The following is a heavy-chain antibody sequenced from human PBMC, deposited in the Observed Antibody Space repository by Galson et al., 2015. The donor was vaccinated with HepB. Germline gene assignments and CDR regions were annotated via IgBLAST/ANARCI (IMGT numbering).Heavy chain of an antibody. CDR2: ISWNSGSI. J-gene: IGHJ4*02. CDR1: GFTFDDYA. Sequence: SLRLSCAASGFTFDDYAMHWVRQAPGKGLEWVSGISWNSGSIGYADSVKGRFTISRDNAKNSLYLQMNSLRAEDTALYYCAKDPQHSAGDYPSYFDYWGQGTLVTVSS. D-gene: IGHD4-17*01. CDR3: AKDPQHSAGDYPSYFDY. V-gene: IGHV3-9*01.